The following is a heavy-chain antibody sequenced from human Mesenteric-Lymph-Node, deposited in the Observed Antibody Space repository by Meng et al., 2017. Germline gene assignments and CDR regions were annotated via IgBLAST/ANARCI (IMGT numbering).Heavy chain of an antibody. CDR3: ARVDRGDDSSGRPFDY. V-gene: IGHV4-31*03. CDR1: CGSISSGGYY. Sequence: QGKLQGSGPGLGKPSQTLSLTCTVSCGSISSGGYYWSWIRQHQGKGLGWIGYIYYSGSTYYTPSLKSRVTISVDTSKNQFSLKLSSVTAADTAVYYCARVDRGDDSSGRPFDYWGQGTLVTVSS. CDR2: IYYSGST. D-gene: IGHD3-22*01. J-gene: IGHJ4*02.